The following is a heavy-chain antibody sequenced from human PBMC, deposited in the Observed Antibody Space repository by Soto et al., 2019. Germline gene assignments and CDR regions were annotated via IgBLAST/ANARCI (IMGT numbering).Heavy chain of an antibody. J-gene: IGHJ6*03. CDR2: IKQDGSEK. V-gene: IGHV3-7*01. CDR1: GFTFSSYW. CDR3: ARRYGDYGFHYYYYMAV. D-gene: IGHD4-17*01. Sequence: EVQLVESGGGLVQPGGSLRLSCAASGFTFSSYWMSWVRQAPGKGLEWVANIKQDGSEKYYVDSVKGRFTISRDNAKNSLYLNMNTLRAEDTAVYYCARRYGDYGFHYYYYMAVWGKGTTVTVSS.